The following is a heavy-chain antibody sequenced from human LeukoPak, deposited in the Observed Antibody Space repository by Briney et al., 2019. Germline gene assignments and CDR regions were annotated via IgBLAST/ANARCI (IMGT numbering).Heavy chain of an antibody. CDR1: GFIFDDFA. V-gene: IGHV3-9*01. CDR3: AKDREHWLVPTGYAFDV. J-gene: IGHJ3*01. CDR2: VSWGGDSI. D-gene: IGHD6-19*01. Sequence: GGSLRLSCAASGFIFDDFAMHWVRQAPGKGLEWVSDVSWGGDSIEYADSVRGRFTISRDNVNNSLYLQLNSLRPEDTAFYYCAKDREHWLVPTGYAFDVWGQGTLVTVSS.